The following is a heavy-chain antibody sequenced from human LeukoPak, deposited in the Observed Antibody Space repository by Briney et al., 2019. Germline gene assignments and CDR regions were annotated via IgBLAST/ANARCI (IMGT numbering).Heavy chain of an antibody. J-gene: IGHJ4*02. CDR2: IYYSGST. V-gene: IGHV4-59*12. CDR1: GGSISSYY. CDR3: ARAATNTGYFDY. Sequence: SETLSLTCTVSGGSISSYYWSWIRQPPGKGLEWIGYIYYSGSTNYNPSLKSRVTISVDTSKNQFSLKLSSVTAADTAVYYCARAATNTGYFDYWGQGTLVTVSS. D-gene: IGHD5-18*01.